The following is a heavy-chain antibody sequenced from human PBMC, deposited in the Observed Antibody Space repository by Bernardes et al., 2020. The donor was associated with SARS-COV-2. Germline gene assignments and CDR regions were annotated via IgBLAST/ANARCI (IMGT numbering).Heavy chain of an antibody. CDR2: ISAYNGNT. Sequence: ASVKVSCKASGYTFTSYGISWVRQAPGQGLEWMGWISAYNGNTNYAQKLQGRVTMTTDTSTSTAYMELRSLRSDDTAVYYCARRVVVVEGDYYYYYGMDVWGQGTTVTVSS. CDR3: ARRVVVVEGDYYYYYGMDV. D-gene: IGHD2-15*01. V-gene: IGHV1-18*01. J-gene: IGHJ6*02. CDR1: GYTFTSYG.